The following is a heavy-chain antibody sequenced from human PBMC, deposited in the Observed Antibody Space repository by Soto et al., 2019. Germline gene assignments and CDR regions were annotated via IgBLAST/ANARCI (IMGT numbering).Heavy chain of an antibody. V-gene: IGHV3-7*01. CDR3: ARGDTTLINGMDSFDI. CDR2: IKQDGTEK. Sequence: PGGSLRLSCAASGFTFSRYWMNWVRQAPGKGLEWVANIKQDGTEKNYVDSVKGRFTISRDNARKSLYLQMDSLRAEDTAVYFCARGDTTLINGMDSFDIWGQGTMVTVSS. CDR1: GFTFSRYW. D-gene: IGHD5-18*01. J-gene: IGHJ3*02.